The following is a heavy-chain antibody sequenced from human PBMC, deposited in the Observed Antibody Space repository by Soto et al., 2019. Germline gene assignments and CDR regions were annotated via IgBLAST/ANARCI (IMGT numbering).Heavy chain of an antibody. CDR1: KFTITSYW. CDR2: INSDVSSI. CDR3: AREVSHGYVLRGMDV. D-gene: IGHD5-18*01. J-gene: IGHJ6*02. Sequence: EVQLVESGGGLVQPGGSVRLSCAASKFTITSYWMHWVRQAPGKGLVWVSRINSDVSSISYADAVKGRFTISRDNAKNTLYLQMNSLRVEDTAVYYCAREVSHGYVLRGMDVWGQGTTVTV. V-gene: IGHV3-74*01.